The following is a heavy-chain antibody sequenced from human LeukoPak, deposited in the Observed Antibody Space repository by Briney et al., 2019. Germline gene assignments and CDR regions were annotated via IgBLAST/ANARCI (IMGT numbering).Heavy chain of an antibody. Sequence: SETLSLTCAVSGYSISSGYYCGWNRQPPGKGLEWIGTIYHNGNVYHNPSPQGRVHILVDQSQKPFSLKLNTVTAADTAVYYCARDRPLLAAWGWFDPWGQGTLVTVSS. CDR1: GYSISSGYY. CDR3: ARDRPLLAAWGWFDP. V-gene: IGHV4-38-2*02. J-gene: IGHJ5*02. CDR2: IYHNGNV. D-gene: IGHD7-27*01.